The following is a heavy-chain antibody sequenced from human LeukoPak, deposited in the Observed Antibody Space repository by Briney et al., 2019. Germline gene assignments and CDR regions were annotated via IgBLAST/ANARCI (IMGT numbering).Heavy chain of an antibody. CDR1: GGSISSSSYY. Sequence: PSETLSLTCTVSGGSISSSSYYWGWIRQPPGKGLEWIVSIYYSGSTYYNPSLKSRVTISVDTSKNQFSLKLSSVTAADTAVYYCAPRYCTNGVCYRDDAFDIWGQGTMVTVSS. J-gene: IGHJ3*02. CDR3: APRYCTNGVCYRDDAFDI. D-gene: IGHD2-8*01. CDR2: IYYSGST. V-gene: IGHV4-39*01.